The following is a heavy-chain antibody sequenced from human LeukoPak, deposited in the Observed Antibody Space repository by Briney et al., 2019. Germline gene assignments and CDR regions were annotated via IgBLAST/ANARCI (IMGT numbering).Heavy chain of an antibody. D-gene: IGHD2-15*01. J-gene: IGHJ6*02. V-gene: IGHV3-48*04. CDR3: ARNQWSPYYYYYGMDL. CDR1: GFSLDIYV. CDR2: ISSSSNTI. Sequence: GGSLRLSCAASGFSLDIYVMNWVRQSPGKGLEWISYISSSSNTIYYADSVKGRFTISRDNAKKSLYLQMNSLRAEDTAVYYCARNQWSPYYYYYGMDLWGQGTTVTVSS.